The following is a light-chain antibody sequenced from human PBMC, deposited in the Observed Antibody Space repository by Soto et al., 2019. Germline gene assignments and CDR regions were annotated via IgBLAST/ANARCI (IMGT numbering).Light chain of an antibody. CDR3: QSYDSSLRV. CDR2: GNS. J-gene: IGLJ2*01. CDR1: SSNIGAGYD. V-gene: IGLV1-40*01. Sequence: QSVLTQPPSVSGAPGQRVTISCTGSSSNIGAGYDVHWYPQLPGTAPKLLIYGNSNRPSGVPDRFSGSKSGTSASLGITGLQAEVEADYYCQSYDSSLRVFGGGTKVTV.